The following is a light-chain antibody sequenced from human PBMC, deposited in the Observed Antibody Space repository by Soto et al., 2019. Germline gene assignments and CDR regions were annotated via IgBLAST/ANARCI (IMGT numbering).Light chain of an antibody. Sequence: QSALTQPASVSGSPGQSITISCTGTNSDVGAYSYVSWYQQYPGKAPKLLIYDVGARPSGISDRFSGSKSGNTAPLTISGLQAEDEADYYCSSYTAFTTYVFGSGTKLTVL. CDR3: SSYTAFTTYV. J-gene: IGLJ1*01. CDR2: DVG. CDR1: NSDVGAYSY. V-gene: IGLV2-14*03.